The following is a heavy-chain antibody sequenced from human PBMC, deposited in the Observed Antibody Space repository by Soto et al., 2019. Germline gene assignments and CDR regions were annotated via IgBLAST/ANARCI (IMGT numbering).Heavy chain of an antibody. CDR2: IYYSGST. CDR3: ARRGLEPTNNDAFHI. Sequence: PSETLSLTCTVSGDSISSSNHYWDWIRQPPGKGPEWIGRIYYSGSTYYNPSLKSRVTISVDTSKNQFSLKLSSVTAADTAVYYCARRGLEPTNNDAFHIWGQGTMVTVSS. V-gene: IGHV4-39*01. J-gene: IGHJ3*02. CDR1: GDSISSSNHY. D-gene: IGHD1-1*01.